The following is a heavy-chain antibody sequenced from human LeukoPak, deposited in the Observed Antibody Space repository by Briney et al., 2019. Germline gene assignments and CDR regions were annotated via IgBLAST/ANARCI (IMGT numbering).Heavy chain of an antibody. CDR1: RFRFFNYE. CDR3: GRDRGGTSGWSQVGY. V-gene: IGHV3-48*03. J-gene: IGHJ4*02. D-gene: IGHD6-19*01. CDR2: IISSGSTK. Sequence: SGGSLRLSCEASRFRFFNYEMNWVRQAPGKGLEWVSYIISSGSTKYYADSVKGRFTISRDNAKNSLYLQMNNLRGEDTAVYYCGRDRGGTSGWSQVGYWGQGTLVTVSS.